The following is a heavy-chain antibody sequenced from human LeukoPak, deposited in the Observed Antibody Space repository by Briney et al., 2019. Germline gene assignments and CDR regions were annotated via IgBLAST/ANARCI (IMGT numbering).Heavy chain of an antibody. CDR2: INHSGST. V-gene: IGHV4-34*01. CDR1: GGSFSGYY. D-gene: IGHD5-12*01. CDR3: ARAVPVRPGGIVATMGPLGAFDI. Sequence: PSETLSLTCAVYGGSFSGYYWSWIRQPPGKGLEWIGEINHSGSTNYNPSLKSRVTISVDTSKNPFSLKLSSVTAADTAVYYCARAVPVRPGGIVATMGPLGAFDIWGQGTMVTVSS. J-gene: IGHJ3*02.